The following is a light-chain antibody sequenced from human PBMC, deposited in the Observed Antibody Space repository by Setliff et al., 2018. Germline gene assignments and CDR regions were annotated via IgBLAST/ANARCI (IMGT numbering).Light chain of an antibody. CDR1: SSDLGDNNF. CDR2: AVN. V-gene: IGLV2-14*01. Sequence: QSVLTQPASVSGSPGQSITISCTGSSSDLGDNNFVSWYQQHPGKAPKLLFYAVNKRPSGVSNRFSASKSANTASLTISGLQAEDEADYYCNSYTTSNTDVFGTGTKVTVL. CDR3: NSYTTSNTDV. J-gene: IGLJ1*01.